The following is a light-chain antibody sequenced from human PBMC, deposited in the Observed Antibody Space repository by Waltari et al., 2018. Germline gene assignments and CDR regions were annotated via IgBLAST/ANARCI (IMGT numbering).Light chain of an antibody. CDR1: SSTIGAGYA. CDR3: QSYDSSLSGSL. Sequence: QSVLTQPPSVSGAPGQRVTISCTWSSSTIGAGYADHWYKQLPGTAPKLLIYGNSNRPSGVPDRFSGSKSGTSASLAITGLQAEDEADYYCQSYDSSLSGSLFGGGTKLTVL. J-gene: IGLJ2*01. CDR2: GNS. V-gene: IGLV1-40*01.